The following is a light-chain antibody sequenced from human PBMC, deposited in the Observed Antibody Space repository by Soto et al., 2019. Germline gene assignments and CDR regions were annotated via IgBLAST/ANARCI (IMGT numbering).Light chain of an antibody. CDR3: QHYSSSPS. CDR2: AAS. V-gene: IGKV1-27*01. CDR1: QGISNY. Sequence: DIQLTQSPSSLSPSVGDRVNLTCRASQGISNYLAWYKHKPGKVPKLLIYAASTLQSGVPSRLSGSGSGTEFTLTIGSLQSEDFAVYYCQHYSSSPSFGQGTRLEIK. J-gene: IGKJ5*01.